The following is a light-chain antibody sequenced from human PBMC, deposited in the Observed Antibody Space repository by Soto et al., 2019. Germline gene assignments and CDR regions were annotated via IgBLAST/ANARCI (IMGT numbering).Light chain of an antibody. J-gene: IGKJ3*01. Sequence: EIVMTQSPATLSVSPGERATLSCRASQSVSSNLAWYQQKPCQAPRLLIYGASTRATGIPARFSGSGSGTDFTLTISSLQSEDFAVYYCQQYNNWPPVTFRPGTKVDIK. CDR3: QQYNNWPPVT. V-gene: IGKV3-15*01. CDR1: QSVSSN. CDR2: GAS.